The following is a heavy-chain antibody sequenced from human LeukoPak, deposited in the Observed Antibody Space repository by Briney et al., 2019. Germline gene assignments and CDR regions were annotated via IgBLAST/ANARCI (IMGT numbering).Heavy chain of an antibody. J-gene: IGHJ5*02. D-gene: IGHD2-15*01. V-gene: IGHV4-59*01. CDR2: IYYSGST. CDR1: GGSISSYY. CDR3: AXXXXXXXXXCYSDWFDP. Sequence: SETLSLTCTVSGGSISSYYWSWIRQPPGKGLEWIGYIYYSGSTNYNPSLKSRVTISVDTSKNQFSLKLSSVTAADTAVYYCAXXXXXXXXXCYSDWFDPWGQGTLVTVSS.